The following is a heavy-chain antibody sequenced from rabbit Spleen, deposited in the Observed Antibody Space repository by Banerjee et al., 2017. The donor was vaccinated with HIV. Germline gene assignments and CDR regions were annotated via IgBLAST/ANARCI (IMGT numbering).Heavy chain of an antibody. CDR2: IYGGSSGST. J-gene: IGHJ4*01. D-gene: IGHD1-1*01. Sequence: QQKLEEAGGGLEKPGGTLTLTWRASGLSYSADYYMWWVRQGPGKGLECIACIYGGSSGSTYYASWAKGRFTISKTSSTTVTLQMTSLTAADTATYFCARDLTDVIGWNFGWWGPGTLVTV. CDR1: GLSYSADYY. V-gene: IGHV1S45*01. CDR3: ARDLTDVIGWNFGW.